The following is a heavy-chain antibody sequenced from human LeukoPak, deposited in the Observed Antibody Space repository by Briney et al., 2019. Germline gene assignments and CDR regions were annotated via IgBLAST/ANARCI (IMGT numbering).Heavy chain of an antibody. V-gene: IGHV4-31*03. CDR1: GGSISSGGYY. J-gene: IGHJ3*02. D-gene: IGHD3-22*01. CDR2: IYYSGST. Sequence: SQTLSLTCTVSGGSISSGGYYWSWLRQHPGKGLEWIGYIYYSGSTYYNPSLKSRVTISVDTSKSQFSLKLSSVTAADTAVYYCARGVYYYDSSGYYSVADAFDIWGQGTMVTVSS. CDR3: ARGVYYYDSSGYYSVADAFDI.